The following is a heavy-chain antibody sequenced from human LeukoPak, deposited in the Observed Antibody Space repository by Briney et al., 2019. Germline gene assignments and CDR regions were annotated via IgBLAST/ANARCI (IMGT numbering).Heavy chain of an antibody. CDR3: ARWGGHCTSGLCYYFDC. CDR2: INPHSGDT. CDR1: EYTFTGYY. J-gene: IGHJ4*02. V-gene: IGHV1-2*02. D-gene: IGHD2-8*01. Sequence: ASVKVSCKASEYTFTGYYLHWVRQAPGQGLEWMGWINPHSGDTDYAQKFQGRVTMTRDTSISTAYMELSRLRSDDTAVYYCARWGGHCTSGLCYYFDCWGQGTLVTVAS.